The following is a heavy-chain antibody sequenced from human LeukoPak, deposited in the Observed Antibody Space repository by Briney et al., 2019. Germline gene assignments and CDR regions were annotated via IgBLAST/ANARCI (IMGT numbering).Heavy chain of an antibody. V-gene: IGHV4-59*01. CDR3: ARGYSGYDLDY. J-gene: IGHJ4*02. D-gene: IGHD5-12*01. CDR1: GGSISSYY. Sequence: SETLSLTCTVSGGSISSYYWSWIRQPPGKGLEWIGYIYYSGSTNYNPSLKSRVTLSVDTSKNQFSLKLSSVTAADTAVYYCARGYSGYDLDYWGRGTLVTVSS. CDR2: IYYSGST.